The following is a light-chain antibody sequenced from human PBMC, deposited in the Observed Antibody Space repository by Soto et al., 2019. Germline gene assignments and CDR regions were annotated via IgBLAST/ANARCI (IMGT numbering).Light chain of an antibody. V-gene: IGKV3-20*01. Sequence: EIVLTQSPGTLSLSPGERATLSCRASQSLSSIYLAWYQQRPGQTPRLLIYGTSTRATSIPARFSGSGSGTDFTLTISRLEPEDFAVYYCQQYDSSLYTFGQGTKLEIK. CDR3: QQYDSSLYT. CDR2: GTS. CDR1: QSLSSIY. J-gene: IGKJ2*01.